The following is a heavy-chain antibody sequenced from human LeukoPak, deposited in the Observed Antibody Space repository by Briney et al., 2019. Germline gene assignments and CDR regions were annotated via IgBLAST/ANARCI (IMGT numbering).Heavy chain of an antibody. J-gene: IGHJ5*02. CDR2: IYYSGST. V-gene: IGHV4-59*01. CDR1: GGSISGYY. D-gene: IGHD6-13*01. CDR3: ARGCSAGTPHNWFDP. Sequence: PSETLSLTCTVSGGSISGYYWSWIRQPPGKGLEWIGYIYYSGSTNYNPSLKSRVTISVDTSRNQFSLKLSSVTAADTAVYYCARGCSAGTPHNWFDPWGQGTLVTVSS.